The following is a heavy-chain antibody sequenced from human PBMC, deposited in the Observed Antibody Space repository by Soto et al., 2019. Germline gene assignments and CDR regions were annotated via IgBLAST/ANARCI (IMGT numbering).Heavy chain of an antibody. CDR3: ARDMTETTGTTCHYYGMEI. Sequence: EVLLVESGGGLVKPGGSLRISCAASGFTFSDYTINWVRQAPGKGLEWVSSISRSTSYIYYADSVRGRFTISRDNGKNSVYLQMNSLRVEDTAVYFCARDMTETTGTTCHYYGMEIWGQGTRVTVSS. J-gene: IGHJ6*02. V-gene: IGHV3-21*01. CDR1: GFTFSDYT. CDR2: ISRSTSYI. D-gene: IGHD1-1*01.